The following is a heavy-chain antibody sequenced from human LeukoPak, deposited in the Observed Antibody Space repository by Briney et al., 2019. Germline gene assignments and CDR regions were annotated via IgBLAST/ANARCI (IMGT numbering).Heavy chain of an antibody. CDR1: GGSFSGYY. CDR2: INHSGST. V-gene: IGHV4-34*01. Sequence: SSETLSLTCAVYGGSFSGYYWSWIRQPPGKGLEWIGEINHSGSTNYSPSLKSRLTISVDTSKNQFSLKLTSVTAADTAVYYCARHSRESNAFDFWGQGTMVTVSS. J-gene: IGHJ3*01. CDR3: ARHSRESNAFDF. D-gene: IGHD1-26*01.